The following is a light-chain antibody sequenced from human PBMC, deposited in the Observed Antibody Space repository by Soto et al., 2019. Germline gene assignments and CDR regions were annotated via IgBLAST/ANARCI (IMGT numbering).Light chain of an antibody. V-gene: IGLV2-11*01. CDR1: SSDVGGYNY. CDR2: DVS. Sequence: QSALTQPRSVSGSPGQSVTISCTGTSSDVGGYNYVSWYQQHPGKAPKLMIYDVSKRPSGVPDRFSGSKSGNTASLTISGLQDEDEADYYCCSYAGSYTLFGGGTKLTVL. CDR3: CSYAGSYTL. J-gene: IGLJ2*01.